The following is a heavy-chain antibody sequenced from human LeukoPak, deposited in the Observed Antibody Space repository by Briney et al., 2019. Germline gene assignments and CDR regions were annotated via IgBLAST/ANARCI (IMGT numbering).Heavy chain of an antibody. J-gene: IGHJ4*02. CDR2: IYYSGST. Sequence: PSQTLSLTCTVSGVSISRGGDHWSWLRQHPGKGLEWIGYIYYSGSTHYNPSLKSRVTISVDTSKNQFSLTLKSVTAADTAVYYCAGRLTYSSSSAEDYWGQGTLVTVSS. CDR3: AGRLTYSSSSAEDY. CDR1: GVSISRGGDH. V-gene: IGHV4-31*03. D-gene: IGHD6-6*01.